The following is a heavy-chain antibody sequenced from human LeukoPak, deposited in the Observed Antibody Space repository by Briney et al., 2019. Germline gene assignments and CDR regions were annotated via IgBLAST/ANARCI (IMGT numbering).Heavy chain of an antibody. CDR1: GYSFTSYW. V-gene: IGHV5-51*01. CDR3: ATSLSGSYYHDAFDI. Sequence: GESLKISCKGSGYSFTSYWIGWVRQMPGKGLEWMGIIYPGDSDTRYSPSFHGQVTISADKSISTAYLQWSSLKASDTAMYYCATSLSGSYYHDAFDIWGQGTMVTVSS. J-gene: IGHJ3*02. D-gene: IGHD1-26*01. CDR2: IYPGDSDT.